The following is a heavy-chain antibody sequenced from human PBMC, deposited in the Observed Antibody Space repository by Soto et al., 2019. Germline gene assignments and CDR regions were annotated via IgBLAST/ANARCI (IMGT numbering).Heavy chain of an antibody. Sequence: ESGGGVVQPGRSLRLSCAASGLTFSSYGMHWVRQAPGKGLEWVAVIWYDGSNKYYADSVKGRFTISRDNTKNTLYLQMNSLRAEDTAVYYCARVPVAGTNYYYGMDVWGQGTTVTVSS. CDR1: GLTFSSYG. V-gene: IGHV3-33*01. CDR3: ARVPVAGTNYYYGMDV. CDR2: IWYDGSNK. J-gene: IGHJ6*02. D-gene: IGHD6-19*01.